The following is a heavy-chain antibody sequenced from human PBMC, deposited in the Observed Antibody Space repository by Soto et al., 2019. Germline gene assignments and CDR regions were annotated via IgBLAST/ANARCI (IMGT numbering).Heavy chain of an antibody. CDR2: IYWDDDK. V-gene: IGHV2-5*02. Sequence: SGPTLVNPTQTLTLTCTFSGFSLSTSEVGVTWIRQPPGKALEWLALIYWDDDKRYSPSLKGRLTITKDASKNQVVLTMTHMDPVDTATYYCAHLDTTVTTQWGQGTLVTVSS. D-gene: IGHD4-17*01. J-gene: IGHJ4*02. CDR1: GFSLSTSEVG. CDR3: AHLDTTVTTQ.